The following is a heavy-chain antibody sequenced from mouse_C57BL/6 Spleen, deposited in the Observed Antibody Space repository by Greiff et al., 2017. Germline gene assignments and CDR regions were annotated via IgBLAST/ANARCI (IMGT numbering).Heavy chain of an antibody. V-gene: IGHV1-64*01. CDR1: GYTFTSYW. Sequence: QVQLQQPGAELVKPGASVKLSCKASGYTFTSYWMHWVKQRPGQGLEWIGMIHPNSGSTNYNEKFKSKATLTVDKSSSTAYMQLISLTSEDSAVYYCASYDYDVWFAYWGQGTLVTVSA. D-gene: IGHD2-4*01. J-gene: IGHJ3*01. CDR3: ASYDYDVWFAY. CDR2: IHPNSGST.